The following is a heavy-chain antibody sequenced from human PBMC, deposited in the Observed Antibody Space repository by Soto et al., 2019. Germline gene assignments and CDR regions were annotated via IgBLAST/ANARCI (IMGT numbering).Heavy chain of an antibody. CDR1: GFNFTRYW. Sequence: TVGSLRLSCAASGFNFTRYWMSWVRQAPGKGLEWVANIKEDGSEKYYVDSVRGRFTISRDNAKNSLYLQMSSLRAEDTAVYFCAREGSGYPFYYYGMDVWGQGTTVTVSS. CDR2: IKEDGSEK. V-gene: IGHV3-7*01. CDR3: AREGSGYPFYYYGMDV. D-gene: IGHD2-15*01. J-gene: IGHJ6*02.